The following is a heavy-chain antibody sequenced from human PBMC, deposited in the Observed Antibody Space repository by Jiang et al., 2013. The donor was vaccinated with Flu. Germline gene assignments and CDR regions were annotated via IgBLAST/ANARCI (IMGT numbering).Heavy chain of an antibody. D-gene: IGHD1-14*01. CDR2: INPSNGVT. V-gene: IGHV1-46*01. J-gene: IGHJ4*02. CDR1: GYGFTTYH. Sequence: GAEVKKPGTSVKVSCTASGYGFTTYHLHWVRQAPGQGLEWVGIINPSNGVTDFAQKFQDRVTLTTDTSTRTAYMELRSLGPEDTAMYYCARERPTTCYFDYWGQGTLVTVSS. CDR3: ARERPTTCYFDY.